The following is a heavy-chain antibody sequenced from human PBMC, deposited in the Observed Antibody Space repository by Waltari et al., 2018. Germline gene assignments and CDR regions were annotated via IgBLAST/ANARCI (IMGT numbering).Heavy chain of an antibody. D-gene: IGHD2-8*01. J-gene: IGHJ1*01. V-gene: IGHV3-23*03. CDR1: GFTFSSYA. CDR2: IYSGGST. Sequence: EVQLLESGGGLVQPGGSLRLSCAASGFTFSSYAMSWVRQAPGKGLEWVSVIYSGGSTYYADSVKGRFTISRDNSKNTLYLQMNSLRAEDTAVYYCAKDLLIPQHWGQGTLVTVSS. CDR3: AKDLLIPQH.